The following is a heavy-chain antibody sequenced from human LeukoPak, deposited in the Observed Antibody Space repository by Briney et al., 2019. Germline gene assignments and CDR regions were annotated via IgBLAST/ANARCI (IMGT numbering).Heavy chain of an antibody. CDR2: LYAAGDT. J-gene: IGHJ1*01. D-gene: IGHD6-13*01. V-gene: IGHV3-53*05. Sequence: GGSLRLSCAASGLTVSNAYLSWVRQAPGKGLEWVSVLYAAGDTYYADSVKGRFTISRDNSKNTLYLQMNSLRAEDTAVYYCAKDPLAGIPKYFQHWGQGTLVTVSS. CDR3: AKDPLAGIPKYFQH. CDR1: GLTVSNAY.